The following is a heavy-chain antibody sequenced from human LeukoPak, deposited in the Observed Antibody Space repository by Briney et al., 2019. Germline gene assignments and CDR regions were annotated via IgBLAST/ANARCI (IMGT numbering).Heavy chain of an antibody. CDR1: GFTFSSYA. D-gene: IGHD2-15*01. CDR2: ISYDGSNK. CDR3: ARDSPRYCSGGSCSPDY. J-gene: IGHJ4*02. V-gene: IGHV3-30-3*01. Sequence: GGSPRLSCAASGFTFSSYAMHWVRQAPGKGLEWVAVISYDGSNKYYADSVKGRFTISRDNSKNTLYLQMNSLRAEDTAVYYCARDSPRYCSGGSCSPDYWGQGTLVTVSS.